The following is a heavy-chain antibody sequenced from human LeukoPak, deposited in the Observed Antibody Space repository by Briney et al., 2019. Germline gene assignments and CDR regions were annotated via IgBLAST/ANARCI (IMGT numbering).Heavy chain of an antibody. CDR1: GGTFSSYA. V-gene: IGHV1-69*05. D-gene: IGHD1-20*01. CDR3: ARGGIEDNFNFDP. Sequence: ASVKVPCKASGGTFSSYAISWVRQAPGQGLEWMGGIIPIFGTANYAQKFQGRVTITTDESTSTAYMELSSLRSEDTAVYYCARGGIEDNFNFDPWGQGTLVTVSS. J-gene: IGHJ5*02. CDR2: IIPIFGTA.